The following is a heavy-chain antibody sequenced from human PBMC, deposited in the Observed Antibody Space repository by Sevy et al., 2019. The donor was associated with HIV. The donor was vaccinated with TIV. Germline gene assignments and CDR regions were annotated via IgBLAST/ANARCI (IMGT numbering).Heavy chain of an antibody. D-gene: IGHD5-12*01. CDR1: GFTFSSYE. J-gene: IGHJ4*02. CDR3: VRGRAMIIYD. CDR2: ISTSGNTK. V-gene: IGHV3-48*03. Sequence: GGSLRLSCEASGFTFSSYEMNWVRQAPGKGLEWISYISTSGNTKYYADSVKGRFTISRDDAKNSLYLQMNSLRAEDTAVYYCVRGRAMIIYDWGQGTLVTVSS.